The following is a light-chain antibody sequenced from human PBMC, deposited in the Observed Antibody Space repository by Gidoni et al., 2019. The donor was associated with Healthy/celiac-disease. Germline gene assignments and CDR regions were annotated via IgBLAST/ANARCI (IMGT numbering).Light chain of an antibody. V-gene: IGKV1-9*01. Sequence: DIQLTQSPSFLSASVGDRVTITCRASQGISSYLAWYQQKPGKAPKLLIYAASPLQSGVPSRFSGSGSGRELPLTISSMQPEDFATYYCQQLNSYPRFTFGPGTKVEIK. J-gene: IGKJ3*01. CDR1: QGISSY. CDR3: QQLNSYPRFT. CDR2: AAS.